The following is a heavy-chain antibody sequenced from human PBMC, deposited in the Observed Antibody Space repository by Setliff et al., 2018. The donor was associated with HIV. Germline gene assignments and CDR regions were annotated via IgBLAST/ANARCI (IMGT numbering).Heavy chain of an antibody. CDR2: IGGHGSII. V-gene: IGHV3-48*03. Sequence: GGSLRLSCAASGLIFSSYEMNWVRQAPGKGLEWISFIGGHGSIIHYADSVKGRFSISRDDARNSVYLQMNNLRAEDTAVYYCARDSVRGASWYPGGFDVWGQGAMVTVSS. CDR3: ARDSVRGASWYPGGFDV. J-gene: IGHJ3*01. D-gene: IGHD3-10*01. CDR1: GLIFSSYE.